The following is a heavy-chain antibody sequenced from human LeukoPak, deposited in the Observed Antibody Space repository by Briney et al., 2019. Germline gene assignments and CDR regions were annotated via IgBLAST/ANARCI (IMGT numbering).Heavy chain of an antibody. V-gene: IGHV1-18*01. CDR3: ARGLFGCSSTSCYSSYFDY. CDR2: ISAYNGNT. CDR1: GYTFTSYG. J-gene: IGHJ4*02. Sequence: GASVKVSCKASGYTFTSYGFSWVRQAPGQGLEWMGWISAYNGNTNYAQKLQGRVTMTTDTSTSTAYMELRSLGSDDTAVYYCARGLFGCSSTSCYSSYFDYWGQGTLVTVSS. D-gene: IGHD2-2*01.